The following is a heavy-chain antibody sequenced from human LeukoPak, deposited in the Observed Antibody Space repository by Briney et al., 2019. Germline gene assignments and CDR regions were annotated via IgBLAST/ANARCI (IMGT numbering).Heavy chain of an antibody. CDR2: ISSSSRHR. Sequence: GGSLRLSCVASGFTFSTYSMNWVRQAPGKGLEWVSSISSSSRHRYYADSVKGRFTISRDDAKSSVYLQMNSLRAEETAVYYCVRDFNTVTTAYLQHWGQGTLVTVSS. V-gene: IGHV3-21*01. J-gene: IGHJ1*01. D-gene: IGHD4-17*01. CDR3: VRDFNTVTTAYLQH. CDR1: GFTFSTYS.